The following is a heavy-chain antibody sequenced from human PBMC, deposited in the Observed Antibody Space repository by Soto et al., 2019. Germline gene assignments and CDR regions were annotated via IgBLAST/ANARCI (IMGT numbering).Heavy chain of an antibody. Sequence: AQTLSVSCSVSGGSRRKFYWRWILKSAGKGLAWLGRVYATGTSDYNPSLRSRIAMSVDISKKSFYMRVGSVSGAYTGVYYCVRDGSKTLRDCFDPWGQGILVTVSS. D-gene: IGHD4-17*01. CDR3: VRDGSKTLRDCFDP. V-gene: IGHV4-4*07. CDR2: VYATGTS. CDR1: GGSRRKFY. J-gene: IGHJ5*02.